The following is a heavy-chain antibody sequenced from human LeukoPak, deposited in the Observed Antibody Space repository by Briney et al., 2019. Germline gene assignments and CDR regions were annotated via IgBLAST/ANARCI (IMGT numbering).Heavy chain of an antibody. CDR2: ISYDGSNK. CDR3: ARDGSSWTGNWFDP. J-gene: IGHJ5*02. Sequence: GGSLRLSCAASGFTFSSYGMHWVRQAPGKGLEWVAVISYDGSNKYYADSVKGRFTISRDNSKNTLYLQMNSLRAEDTAVYYCARDGSSWTGNWFDPWGQGTLVTVSS. V-gene: IGHV3-30*03. CDR1: GFTFSSYG. D-gene: IGHD6-13*01.